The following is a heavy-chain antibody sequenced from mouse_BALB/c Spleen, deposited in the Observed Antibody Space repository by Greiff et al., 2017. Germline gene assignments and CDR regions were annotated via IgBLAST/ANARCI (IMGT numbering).Heavy chain of an antibody. CDR1: GYTFTSYW. CDR3: ARGSLRVVTPLDY. V-gene: IGHV1-87*01. J-gene: IGHJ2*01. CDR2: IYPGDGDT. Sequence: QVQLQQSGAELARPGASVKLSCKASGYTFTSYWMQWVKQRPGQGLEWIGAIYPGDGDTRYTQKFKGKATLTADKSSSTAYMQLSSLASEDSAVYYCARGSLRVVTPLDYWGQGTTLTVSS. D-gene: IGHD1-1*01.